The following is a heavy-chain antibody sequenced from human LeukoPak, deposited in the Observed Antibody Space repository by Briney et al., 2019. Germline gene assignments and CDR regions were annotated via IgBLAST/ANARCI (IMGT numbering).Heavy chain of an antibody. CDR3: ARVGSVYCSSTSCFDY. D-gene: IGHD2-2*01. Sequence: PSETLSLTCTVSGGSISSGDYYWSWIRQPPGKGLEWIGYIYYSGSTYYNPSLKSRVTISVDTSKNRFSLKLSSVTAADTAVYYCARVGSVYCSSTSCFDYWGQGTLATVSS. CDR1: GGSISSGDYY. J-gene: IGHJ4*02. CDR2: IYYSGST. V-gene: IGHV4-30-4*08.